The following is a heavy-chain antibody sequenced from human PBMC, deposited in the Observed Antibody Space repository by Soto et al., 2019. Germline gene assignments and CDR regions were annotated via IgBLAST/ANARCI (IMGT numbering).Heavy chain of an antibody. V-gene: IGHV1-69*12. Sequence: QVQLVQSGAEVKKPGSSVKVSCKASGGTFSSYAISWVRQAPGQGLEWMGGIIPIFGTANYAQKFQGRVTITADESTSTADMELSSLRSEDTAVYYCARDRGSSGSGSFLYGMDVWGQGTTVTVSS. CDR2: IIPIFGTA. CDR1: GGTFSSYA. D-gene: IGHD3-10*01. CDR3: ARDRGSSGSGSFLYGMDV. J-gene: IGHJ6*02.